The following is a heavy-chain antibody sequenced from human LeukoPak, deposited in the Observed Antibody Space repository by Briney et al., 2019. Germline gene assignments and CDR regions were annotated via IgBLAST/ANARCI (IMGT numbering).Heavy chain of an antibody. Sequence: GASVKVSCKASGGTFSSYAISWVRQAPGQGLEWMGGIIPIFGTANYAQKFQGRVTITADESTSTAYMELSSLRSEDTAVYYCARSSPDYDFWSGYPTDVWGKGTTVTVSS. CDR1: GGTFSSYA. D-gene: IGHD3-3*01. CDR2: IIPIFGTA. J-gene: IGHJ6*04. V-gene: IGHV1-69*13. CDR3: ARSSPDYDFWSGYPTDV.